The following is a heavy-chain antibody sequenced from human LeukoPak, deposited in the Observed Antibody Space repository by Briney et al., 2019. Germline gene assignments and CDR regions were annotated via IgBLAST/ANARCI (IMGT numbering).Heavy chain of an antibody. J-gene: IGHJ4*02. V-gene: IGHV1-2*02. CDR3: ARDFRYDSSGYYPSGYFDY. CDR1: GYTFTGYY. CDR2: INPNSGGT. Sequence: ASVKVSCKASGYTFTGYYMHWVRQAPGQGLEWMGWINPNSGGTNYAQKFQGRVTMTRDTSISTAYMELSRLRSDDTAVCYCARDFRYDSSGYYPSGYFDYWGQGTLVTVSS. D-gene: IGHD3-22*01.